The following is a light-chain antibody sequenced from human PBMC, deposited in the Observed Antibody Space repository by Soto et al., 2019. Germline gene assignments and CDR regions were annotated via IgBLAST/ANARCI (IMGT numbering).Light chain of an antibody. V-gene: IGKV1-39*01. J-gene: IGKJ3*01. Sequence: DIQMTQSPSSLSASVGDRVTITCQASQDINKNLIWYQQKPGKAPNLLIYAASSLQRGAPSRFSGSGSGTDFTLTISSLQPDDFATYYCQQTYSPPFTFGPGTKVDIK. CDR2: AAS. CDR1: QDINKN. CDR3: QQTYSPPFT.